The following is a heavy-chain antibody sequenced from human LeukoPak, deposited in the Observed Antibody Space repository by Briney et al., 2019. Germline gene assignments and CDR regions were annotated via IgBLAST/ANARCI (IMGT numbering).Heavy chain of an antibody. D-gene: IGHD5-12*01. Sequence: GGSLRLSCAASGFTFDDYAMHWVRQAPGKGLEWVSGISWNSGSIGYADSVKGRFTISRDNAKNTLYPQMNSLRAEDTAVYYCAKEWLRSYHLDYWGQGTLVTVSS. J-gene: IGHJ4*02. CDR1: GFTFDDYA. CDR3: AKEWLRSYHLDY. CDR2: ISWNSGSI. V-gene: IGHV3-9*01.